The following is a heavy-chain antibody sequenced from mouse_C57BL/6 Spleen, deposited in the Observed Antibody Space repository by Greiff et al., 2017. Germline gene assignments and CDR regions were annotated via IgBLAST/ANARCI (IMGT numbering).Heavy chain of an antibody. CDR1: GFTFSDYY. D-gene: IGHD1-2*01. CDR2: INYDGSST. V-gene: IGHV5-16*01. CDR3: ARDGSLRRGYYFDY. Sequence: EVKLVESEGGLVQPGSSMKLSCTASGFTFSDYYMAWVRQVPEKGLEWVANINYDGSSTYYLDSLKSRFIISRDNAKNIRYLQMSSLKSEDTATYYGARDGSLRRGYYFDYWGQGTTLTVSS. J-gene: IGHJ2*01.